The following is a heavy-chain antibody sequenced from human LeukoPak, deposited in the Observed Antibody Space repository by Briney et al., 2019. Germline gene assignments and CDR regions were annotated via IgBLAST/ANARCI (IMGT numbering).Heavy chain of an antibody. V-gene: IGHV1-69*13. D-gene: IGHD4-17*01. CDR2: IIPIFGTA. CDR3: ARLEITTVTTSDY. CDR1: GGTFSSYA. J-gene: IGHJ4*02. Sequence: ASVKVSCKASGGTFSSYAISWVRQAPRQGLEWMGGIIPIFGTANYAQKFQGRVTITADESTSTAYMELSSLRSEDTAVYYCARLEITTVTTSDYWGQGTLVTVSS.